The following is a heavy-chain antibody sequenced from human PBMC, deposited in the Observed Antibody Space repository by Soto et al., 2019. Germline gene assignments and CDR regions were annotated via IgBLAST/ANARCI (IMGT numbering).Heavy chain of an antibody. CDR2: IIPIFGTA. CDR1: GGTFSSYA. V-gene: IGHV1-69*13. J-gene: IGHJ4*02. CDR3: ARDLLEYSSSGHSEY. D-gene: IGHD6-6*01. Sequence: GAPVKVSCKASGGTFSSYAISWGRQAPGQGLEWMGGIIPIFGTANYAQKFQGRVTITADESTSTAYMELSSLRSEDTAVYYCARDLLEYSSSGHSEYWGQGTLVTVSS.